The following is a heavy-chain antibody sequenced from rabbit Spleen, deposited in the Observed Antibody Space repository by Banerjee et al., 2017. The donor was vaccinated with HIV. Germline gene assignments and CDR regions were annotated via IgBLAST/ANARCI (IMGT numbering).Heavy chain of an antibody. V-gene: IGHV1S45*01. CDR2: VYAGSSGST. CDR1: GIDFSDSY. D-gene: IGHD1-1*01. CDR3: ARDNGSGDYIDVYFDL. J-gene: IGHJ4*01. Sequence: QEQLVESGGDLVKPGASLTLTCTASGIDFSDSYMCWVRQAPGKGLEWIACVYAGSSGSTYSATWAKGRFTVSKSSSTTVTLQMTSLTAADTATYFCARDNGSGDYIDVYFDLWGQGTLVTVS.